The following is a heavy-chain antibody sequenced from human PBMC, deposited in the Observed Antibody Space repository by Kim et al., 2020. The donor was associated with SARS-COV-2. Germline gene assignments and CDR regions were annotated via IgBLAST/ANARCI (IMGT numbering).Heavy chain of an antibody. V-gene: IGHV3-48*04. CDR3: ATKRLNWVDY. Sequence: TLYYADSVKGRFTISRDNAKNSLYLQMNSLRAEDTAVYYCATKRLNWVDYWGQGTLVTVSS. CDR2: TL. J-gene: IGHJ4*02. D-gene: IGHD7-27*01.